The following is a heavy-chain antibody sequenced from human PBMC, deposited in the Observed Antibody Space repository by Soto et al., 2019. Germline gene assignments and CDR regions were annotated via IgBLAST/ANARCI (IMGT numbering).Heavy chain of an antibody. J-gene: IGHJ5*02. CDR2: IYYSGST. D-gene: IGHD3-16*01. CDR3: ARGLAESGWFDP. Sequence: PSETLSLTCTVSGGSISSGDYYWSWIRQPPGKGLEWIGYIYYSGSTYYNPSLKSRVTISVDTSKNQFSLKLSSVTAADTAVYYCARGLAESGWFDPWGQGTLVTVSS. V-gene: IGHV4-30-4*01. CDR1: GGSISSGDYY.